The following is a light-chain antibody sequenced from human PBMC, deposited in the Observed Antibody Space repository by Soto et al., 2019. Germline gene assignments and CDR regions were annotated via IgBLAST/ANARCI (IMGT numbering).Light chain of an antibody. Sequence: DIQMPQSHSSLSASVVDGFTVSWRASQSISIYLNWYQLKPGKAPNLLMYGASSLQSGVPSRFSGSGSGTDFTLTISCLQPEDVATYYCQKYYTAPLTFGQGTKVDIK. J-gene: IGKJ1*01. CDR2: GAS. CDR3: QKYYTAPLT. V-gene: IGKV1-39*01. CDR1: QSISIY.